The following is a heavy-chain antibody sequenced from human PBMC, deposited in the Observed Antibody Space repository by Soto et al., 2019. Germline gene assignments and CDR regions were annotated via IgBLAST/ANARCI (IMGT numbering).Heavy chain of an antibody. CDR2: IYPGDSDT. Sequence: GESLKISCKGSGYSFTSYWIGWVRQMPGKGLEWVWIIYPGDSDTRYSQSFQGQITITADKSNSTAYRQWSSLKASDSAMYDGARSITIFGVVIIESFDYWGQGTLVTVSS. CDR3: ARSITIFGVVIIESFDY. CDR1: GYSFTSYW. J-gene: IGHJ4*02. V-gene: IGHV5-51*01. D-gene: IGHD3-3*01.